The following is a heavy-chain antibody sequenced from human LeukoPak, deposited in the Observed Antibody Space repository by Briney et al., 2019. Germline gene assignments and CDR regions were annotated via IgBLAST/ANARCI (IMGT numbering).Heavy chain of an antibody. CDR1: GASISSGGYS. V-gene: IGHV4-31*03. J-gene: IGHJ4*02. Sequence: TSETLSLTCTVFGASISSGGYSWSWVRQHPGKGLEWIGCIYYTGSTYYNPSLERRVTISVATSKNQFSLKVSSVTAADTAVYFCARTITIFGALGYFDYWGQGTLVTVSS. CDR3: ARTITIFGALGYFDY. D-gene: IGHD3-3*01. CDR2: IYYTGST.